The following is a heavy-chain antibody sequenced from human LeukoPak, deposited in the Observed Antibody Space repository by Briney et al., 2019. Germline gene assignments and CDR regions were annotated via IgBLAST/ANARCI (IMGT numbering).Heavy chain of an antibody. V-gene: IGHV4-39*01. D-gene: IGHD2/OR15-2a*01. J-gene: IGHJ6*03. CDR2: ISYSGST. CDR3: ARSGILRRYYYMDV. CDR1: GGSISSSSHY. Sequence: SETLSLTCSVSGGSISSSSHYWGWIRQPPGKGLEWIGTISYSGSTFYNPSLKSRVTISVDTSKNQFSLKLSSVTAADTAVYYCARSGILRRYYYMDVWGKGTTVTISS.